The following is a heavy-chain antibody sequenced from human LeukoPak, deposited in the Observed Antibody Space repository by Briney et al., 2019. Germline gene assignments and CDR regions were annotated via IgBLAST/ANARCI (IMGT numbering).Heavy chain of an antibody. J-gene: IGHJ4*02. Sequence: GGSLRLSCAASGFTFNNYAMSWVRQAPVRGLEWVSLLRGNGDTFYADSVKGRFTLSRDDSTNTVYLLLNNRRVEDTAVYYCPRDKAEYSGSSYLSDYWGQGTLVTVSS. CDR1: GFTFNNYA. CDR2: LRGNGDT. D-gene: IGHD1-26*01. CDR3: PRDKAEYSGSSYLSDY. V-gene: IGHV3-23*01.